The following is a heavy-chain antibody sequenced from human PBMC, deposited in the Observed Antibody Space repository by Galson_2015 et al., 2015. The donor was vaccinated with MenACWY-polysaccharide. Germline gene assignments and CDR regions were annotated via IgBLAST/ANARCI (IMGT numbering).Heavy chain of an antibody. CDR3: ARVEKYSGSYYILH. D-gene: IGHD1-26*01. Sequence: ATLSLTCAVSGYSISSGYYWGWIRQPPGKGLEWIGSIYHSGSTYYNTSLKSRVTISVDTSKNQFSLKLSSVTAAETAVYYCARVEKYSGSYYILHWGQGTLVTVSS. CDR2: IYHSGST. V-gene: IGHV4-38-2*01. CDR1: GYSISSGYY. J-gene: IGHJ4*02.